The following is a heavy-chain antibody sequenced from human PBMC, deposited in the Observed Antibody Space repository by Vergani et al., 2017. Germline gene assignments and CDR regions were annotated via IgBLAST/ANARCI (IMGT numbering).Heavy chain of an antibody. CDR1: GGSLSGYY. CDR3: ATIGYRRWGYYFDY. V-gene: IGHV4-34*02. D-gene: IGHD2-2*02. J-gene: IGHJ4*02. Sequence: QVQLQQWGAGLLKPSETLSLTCAVSGGSLSGYYWNWIRQSPGKGLEWIGEFPYSGPTRYNPSLKSRVTVSVDESRNLFSLRLNSVTAADTAVYYCATIGYRRWGYYFDYWGQGILVTVSS. CDR2: FPYSGPT.